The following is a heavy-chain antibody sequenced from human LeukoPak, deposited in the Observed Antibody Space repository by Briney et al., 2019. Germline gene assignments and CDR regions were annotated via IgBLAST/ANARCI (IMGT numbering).Heavy chain of an antibody. J-gene: IGHJ6*03. Sequence: ASVKVSCKASGGTFSSYAINWVRQAPGQGLEWMGWISAYNGNTNCTQKLQGRVTMTTDTSTSTAYMELRSLRSDDTAVYYCAREYSSSWYGYYYYYMDVWGKGTTVTISS. CDR1: GGTFSSYA. D-gene: IGHD6-13*01. CDR3: AREYSSSWYGYYYYYMDV. V-gene: IGHV1-18*01. CDR2: ISAYNGNT.